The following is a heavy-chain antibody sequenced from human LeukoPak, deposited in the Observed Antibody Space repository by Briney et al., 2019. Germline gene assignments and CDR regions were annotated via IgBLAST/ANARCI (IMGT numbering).Heavy chain of an antibody. CDR3: AGHSRYGDFDL. V-gene: IGHV3-48*03. D-gene: IGHD2-21*01. Sequence: PGGSLRLSCAASEFTFSSYEMNWVRQAPGKGLEWVSYISSSGFTIYYADAVKGRFTISRDNAKNSLYLQMNSLRAEDTAVYYCAGHSRYGDFDLWGRGTLVTVSS. CDR2: ISSSGFTI. J-gene: IGHJ2*01. CDR1: EFTFSSYE.